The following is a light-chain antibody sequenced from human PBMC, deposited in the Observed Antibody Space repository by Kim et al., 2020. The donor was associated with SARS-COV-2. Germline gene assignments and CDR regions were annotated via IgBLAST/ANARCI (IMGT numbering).Light chain of an antibody. CDR3: QQYNNWPLWT. CDR2: GAS. J-gene: IGKJ1*01. CDR1: QSVSSN. V-gene: IGKV3-15*01. Sequence: PGERATLSCRASQSVSSNLAWYQQKPGQAPRLLIYGASTRATGIPARFSGSGSGTEFTLTISSLQSEDFAVYYCQQYNNWPLWTFGQGTKVDIK.